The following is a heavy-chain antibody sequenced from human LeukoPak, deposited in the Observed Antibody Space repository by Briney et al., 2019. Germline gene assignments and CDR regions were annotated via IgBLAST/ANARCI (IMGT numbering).Heavy chain of an antibody. CDR1: GGSISSNSYF. CDR2: IHYSGSI. J-gene: IGHJ3*02. CDR3: ASQKTLVRGAIRLFDASDI. V-gene: IGHV4-39*01. Sequence: SETLSLTCTVSGGSISSNSYFWGWIRQPPGQGLEWIGIIHYSGSIYYSPSLKSRLSISIDTSKNQFSLKLSSVTAADTAVYYCASQKTLVRGAIRLFDASDIWGQGTVVTVSS. D-gene: IGHD3-10*01.